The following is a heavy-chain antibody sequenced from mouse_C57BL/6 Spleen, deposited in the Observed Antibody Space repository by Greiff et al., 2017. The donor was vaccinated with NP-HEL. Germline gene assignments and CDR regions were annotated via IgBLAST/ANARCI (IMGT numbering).Heavy chain of an antibody. Sequence: QVHVKQPGAELVKPGASVKLSCKASGYTFTSYWMHWVKQRPGQGLEWIGMIHPNSGSTNYNEKFKSKATLTVDKSSSTAYMQLSSLTSEDSAVYYCALWDGGFDYWGQGTTLTVSS. CDR3: ALWDGGFDY. CDR2: IHPNSGST. CDR1: GYTFTSYW. V-gene: IGHV1-64*01. J-gene: IGHJ2*01. D-gene: IGHD4-1*01.